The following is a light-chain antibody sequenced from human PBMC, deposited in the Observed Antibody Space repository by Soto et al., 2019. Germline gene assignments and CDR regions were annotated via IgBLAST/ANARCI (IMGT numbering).Light chain of an antibody. J-gene: IGKJ1*01. CDR2: GAS. Sequence: EIVLTQSPGSLSLSPGKKPTLSCRPIQSVITTSFAGYRKKPGRAPRLLIYGASRRATGIPDRFSGSGSGTDFTLIISRLEPEDFAVYYCQQYMSSVTFGQGTKVEIK. CDR1: QSVITTS. V-gene: IGKV3-20*01. CDR3: QQYMSSVT.